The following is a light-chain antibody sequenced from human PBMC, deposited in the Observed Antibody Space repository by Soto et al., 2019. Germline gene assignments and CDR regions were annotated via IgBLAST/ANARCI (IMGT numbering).Light chain of an antibody. Sequence: QSALTQPASVSGSPGQSITISCTGTSTDVGSYNLVSWYQQHPGRAPKLMICEVTERPSGISNRFSGSKSGNTASLTISGLQSEDEADYYCSSFAGSDTYWVFGGGTKLTVL. CDR3: SSFAGSDTYWV. CDR1: STDVGSYNL. CDR2: EVT. V-gene: IGLV2-23*02. J-gene: IGLJ3*02.